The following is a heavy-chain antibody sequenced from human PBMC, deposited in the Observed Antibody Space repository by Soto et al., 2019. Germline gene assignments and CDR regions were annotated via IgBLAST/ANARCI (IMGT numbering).Heavy chain of an antibody. CDR3: AKGRGGSGSLTPRVDF. CDR2: SGSGGRT. CDR1: GFTVSSNY. Sequence: GGSLRLSCAASGFTVSSNYMTWVRQAPGKVLGRVSMSGSGGRTFYADSVKGRFTISRDNSKNTLYLQMNSLRAEDTALYYCAKGRGGSGSLTPRVDFWGQGTLVTVSS. V-gene: IGHV3-53*01. D-gene: IGHD3-10*01. J-gene: IGHJ4*02.